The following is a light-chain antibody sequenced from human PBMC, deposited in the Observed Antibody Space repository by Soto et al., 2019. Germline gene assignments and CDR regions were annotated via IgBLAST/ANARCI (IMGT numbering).Light chain of an antibody. J-gene: IGKJ1*01. V-gene: IGKV1-5*01. CDR1: QSISSW. CDR2: DAS. Sequence: DIQMTQSPSTLSASVGDRVTINGRASQSISSWLAWYQQKPGKAPKLLIYDASSLESGVPSRFSGSGSGTEFTLTISSLQPEDFASYYCLQDYGDSWTFGQGTKVDIK. CDR3: LQDYGDSWT.